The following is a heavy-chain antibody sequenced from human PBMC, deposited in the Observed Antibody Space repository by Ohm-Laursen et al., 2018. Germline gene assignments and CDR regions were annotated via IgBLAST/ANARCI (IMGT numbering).Heavy chain of an antibody. Sequence: SETLSLTCTVSGGSISSSSYYWGWIRQPPGQELEWIGSIYYSGSTYYNPSLKSRVTISIDTSKSNFSLKRTSVTAADTAVYYCARGLPNGSGYSAMAIWGQGTLVTVPS. CDR3: ARGLPNGSGYSAMAI. CDR2: IYYSGST. D-gene: IGHD3-22*01. V-gene: IGHV4-39*02. J-gene: IGHJ4*02. CDR1: GGSISSSSYY.